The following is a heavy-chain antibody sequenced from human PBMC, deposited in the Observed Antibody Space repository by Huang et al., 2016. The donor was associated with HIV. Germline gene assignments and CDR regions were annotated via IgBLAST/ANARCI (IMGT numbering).Heavy chain of an antibody. CDR1: GASISSPY. D-gene: IGHD7-27*01. CDR2: FYYSGST. Sequence: QVQLQESGPGLVKPSETLSLTCTVSGASISSPYWTWIRQPPGKGLEWIGSFYYSGSTNSAPSLKSRVTISLDTAKNKFSLSLTSVTAADTAIYYCARGTNWVFSWYFDLWGRGTLVTVSS. J-gene: IGHJ2*01. V-gene: IGHV4-59*11. CDR3: ARGTNWVFSWYFDL.